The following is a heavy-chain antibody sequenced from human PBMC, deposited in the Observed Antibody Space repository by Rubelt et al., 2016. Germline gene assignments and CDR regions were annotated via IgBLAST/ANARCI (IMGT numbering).Heavy chain of an antibody. CDR3: ARGLDSSGAFDI. V-gene: IGHV4-39*07. CDR1: GGSISSSSYY. CDR2: IYYSGST. D-gene: IGHD3-22*01. J-gene: IGHJ3*02. Sequence: QLQLQESGPGLVKPSETLSLTCTVSGGSISSSSYYWGWIRQPPGKGLEWVGSIYYSGSTYYNPSLKSRVTISVDTSKNQFSLKLSSVTAADTAVYYCARGLDSSGAFDIWGQGTMVTVSS.